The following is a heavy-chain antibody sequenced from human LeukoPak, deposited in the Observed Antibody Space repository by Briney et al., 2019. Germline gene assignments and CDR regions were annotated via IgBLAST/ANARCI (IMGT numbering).Heavy chain of an antibody. CDR2: IYHTGST. CDR3: ARGGVGPTTNWFDP. Sequence: SETLSLTCTVSGGSISGSGYYWSWIRQPPGKGLEWIGYIYHTGSTYYNPSLASRVTISVDRSKNQFSLRLTSVTAADTAVFYCARGGVGPTTNWFDPWGQGTLVTVSS. J-gene: IGHJ5*02. CDR1: GGSISGSGYY. V-gene: IGHV4-30-2*01. D-gene: IGHD1-26*01.